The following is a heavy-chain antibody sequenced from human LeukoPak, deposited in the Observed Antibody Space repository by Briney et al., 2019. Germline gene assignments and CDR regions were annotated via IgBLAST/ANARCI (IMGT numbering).Heavy chain of an antibody. Sequence: SETLSLTCTVSGGSISSYYWSWIRQPPGKGLEWIGYIYYSGSTNYNPSLKSRVTISVDTSKNQFSLKLSSVTAADTAVYYCARDGDSGSYESDWGQGTLVTVSS. V-gene: IGHV4-59*01. D-gene: IGHD1-26*01. CDR1: GGSISSYY. J-gene: IGHJ4*02. CDR3: ARDGDSGSYESD. CDR2: IYYSGST.